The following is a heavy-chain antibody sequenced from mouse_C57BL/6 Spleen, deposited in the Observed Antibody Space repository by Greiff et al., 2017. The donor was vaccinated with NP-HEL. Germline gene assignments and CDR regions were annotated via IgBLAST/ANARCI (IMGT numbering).Heavy chain of an antibody. J-gene: IGHJ3*01. Sequence: QVQLQQSGAELVMPGASVKLSCKASGYTFTSYWMHWVKQRPGQGLEWIGEIDPSDSYTNYNQKFKGKSTLTVDKSSSTAYMQLSSLTSEDSAVYYCARTYDYEPWFADWGQGTLVTVSA. CDR1: GYTFTSYW. V-gene: IGHV1-69*01. D-gene: IGHD2-4*01. CDR2: IDPSDSYT. CDR3: ARTYDYEPWFAD.